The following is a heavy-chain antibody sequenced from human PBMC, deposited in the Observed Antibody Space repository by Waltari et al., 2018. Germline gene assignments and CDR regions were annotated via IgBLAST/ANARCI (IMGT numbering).Heavy chain of an antibody. V-gene: IGHV4-30-2*01. CDR3: ARAVVVADNAEYFDY. CDR1: GGPISSGGSS. D-gene: IGHD2-15*01. Sequence: QLQLQESGSGLVKPSQTLSLTCAVSGGPISSGGSSWRWFRQPPGKGLEWIGYIYHSGSTYYNPSLKSRVTISVDRSKNQFSLKLSSVTAADTAVYYCARAVVVADNAEYFDYWGQGTLVTVSS. CDR2: IYHSGST. J-gene: IGHJ4*02.